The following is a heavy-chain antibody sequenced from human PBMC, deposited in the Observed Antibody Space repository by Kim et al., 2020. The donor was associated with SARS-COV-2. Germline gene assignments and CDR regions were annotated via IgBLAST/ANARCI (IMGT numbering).Heavy chain of an antibody. CDR2: IYYSGST. CDR3: AGGGSSWYGAYYYYGMDV. CDR1: GGSISSGDYY. D-gene: IGHD6-13*01. V-gene: IGHV4-30-4*01. J-gene: IGHJ6*02. Sequence: SETLSLTCTVSGGSISSGDYYWSWIRQPPGKGLEWIGYIYYSGSTYYNPSLKSRVTISVDTSKNQFSLKLSSVTAADTAVYYCAGGGSSWYGAYYYYGMDVWGQGTTVTVSS.